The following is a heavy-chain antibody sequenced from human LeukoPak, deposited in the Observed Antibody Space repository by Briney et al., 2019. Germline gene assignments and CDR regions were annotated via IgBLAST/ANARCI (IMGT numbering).Heavy chain of an antibody. CDR1: GYSFTSYW. Sequence: PGESLKISCKGSGYSFTSYWIGWVRQMPGKGLEWMGIIYPGDSDTRYSPSFQGQVTISADKSISTAYLQWSSLKASDTAMYYCARLQYSYGYSYAFDIWGQGTMVTVSS. D-gene: IGHD5-18*01. V-gene: IGHV5-51*01. CDR2: IYPGDSDT. J-gene: IGHJ3*02. CDR3: ARLQYSYGYSYAFDI.